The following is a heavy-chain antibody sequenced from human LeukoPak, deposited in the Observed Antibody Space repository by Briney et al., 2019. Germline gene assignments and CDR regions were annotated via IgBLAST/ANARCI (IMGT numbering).Heavy chain of an antibody. CDR1: GFTFSSYA. CDR3: AKYRDQKEGYYYYYYMDV. D-gene: IGHD3-16*02. CDR2: ISGSGGST. V-gene: IGHV3-23*01. J-gene: IGHJ6*03. Sequence: GGSLRLSCAASGFTFSSYAMSWVRQAPGKGLEWFSAISGSGGSTYSADSGKGRFTISRANSTNTLYLQMNSLRAEDTAVYYCAKYRDQKEGYYYYYYMDVWGKGTTVTVSS.